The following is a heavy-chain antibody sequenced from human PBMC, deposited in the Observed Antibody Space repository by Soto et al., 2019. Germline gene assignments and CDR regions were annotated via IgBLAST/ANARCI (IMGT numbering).Heavy chain of an antibody. D-gene: IGHD3-10*01. CDR2: LYYSGST. J-gene: IGHJ4*02. CDR3: ARGSMVRGVIDFDY. V-gene: IGHV4-31*03. CDR1: GGSISSGGYY. Sequence: QVQLQESGPGLVKPSQTLSLTCTVSGGSISSGGYYWSWIRQHPGKGLEWIGYLYYSGSTYYNPSLKSRVTISVDTSKNQFSLKLSSVTAADTAVYYCARGSMVRGVIDFDYWGQGTLVTVSS.